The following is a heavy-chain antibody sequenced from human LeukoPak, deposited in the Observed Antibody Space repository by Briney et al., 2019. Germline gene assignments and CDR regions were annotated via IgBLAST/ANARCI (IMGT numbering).Heavy chain of an antibody. Sequence: GGSLRLSCAASGFTVSSNYMSWVRQAPGKGLEWVSVIYSGGSTYYADSEKGRFTISRDNSKNTLYLQMNSLRAEDTAVYYCARDTYYYDSSGPRGHWGQGTLVTVSS. J-gene: IGHJ4*02. CDR2: IYSGGST. D-gene: IGHD3-22*01. CDR1: GFTVSSNY. CDR3: ARDTYYYDSSGPRGH. V-gene: IGHV3-66*02.